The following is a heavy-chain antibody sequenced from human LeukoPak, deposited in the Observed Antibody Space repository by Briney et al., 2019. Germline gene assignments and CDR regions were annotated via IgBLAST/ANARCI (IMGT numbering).Heavy chain of an antibody. D-gene: IGHD2/OR15-2a*01. Sequence: GGSLRLSCAASGFTFSNYDMNWVRQAPGKGLEWVSLISGSGDTTYYADSVKGRFTISRDNSKNTLFLEMNNLRAEDTALYYCAKRESYNRGPFDQWGQGTQVTVSS. CDR3: AKRESYNRGPFDQ. J-gene: IGHJ4*02. CDR2: ISGSGDTT. CDR1: GFTFSNYD. V-gene: IGHV3-23*01.